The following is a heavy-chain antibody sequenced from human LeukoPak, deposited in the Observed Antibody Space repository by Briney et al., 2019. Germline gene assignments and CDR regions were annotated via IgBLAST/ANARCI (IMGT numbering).Heavy chain of an antibody. V-gene: IGHV3-33*08. J-gene: IGHJ4*02. CDR2: IWFDGSNK. CDR1: GFTFSTYA. D-gene: IGHD1-1*01. Sequence: GGSLRLSCAASGFTFSTYAMHWVRQAPGKGLEWVAFIWFDGSNKHYADSVKGRFTISRDNSEDTLYLQMNSLRAEDTAVYYCVRDPSGSGFAFDSWGQGALVTVSS. CDR3: VRDPSGSGFAFDS.